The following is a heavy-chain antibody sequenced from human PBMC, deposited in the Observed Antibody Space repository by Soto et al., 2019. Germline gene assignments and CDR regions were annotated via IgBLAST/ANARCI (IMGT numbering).Heavy chain of an antibody. D-gene: IGHD6-13*01. CDR3: ASTGGIAAAGTLRDY. V-gene: IGHV4-4*02. J-gene: IGHJ4*02. CDR1: GGSIGSSNW. CDR2: IYHSGST. Sequence: QVQLQESGPGLVKPSGTLSLTCAVSGGSIGSSNWWSWVRQPPGKGLEWIGEIYHSGSTNYNPSLKSRVTISVDKSKNQFSLKLSSVTAADTAVYYCASTGGIAAAGTLRDYWGQGTLVTVSS.